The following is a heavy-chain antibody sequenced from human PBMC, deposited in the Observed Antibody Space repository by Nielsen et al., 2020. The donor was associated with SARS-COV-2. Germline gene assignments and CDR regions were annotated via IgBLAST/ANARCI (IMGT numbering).Heavy chain of an antibody. J-gene: IGHJ4*02. CDR1: GFTFRSYD. V-gene: IGHV3-33*08. CDR3: ARDRVGSSGWDYYFDY. CDR2: IWYDGSNK. D-gene: IGHD6-19*01. Sequence: GGSLRLSCAASGFTFRSYDMHWVRQAPGKGLEWVAVIWYDGSNKYYADSVKGRFTISRDNSKNTLYLQMNSLRAEDTAVYYCARDRVGSSGWDYYFDYWGQGTLVTVSS.